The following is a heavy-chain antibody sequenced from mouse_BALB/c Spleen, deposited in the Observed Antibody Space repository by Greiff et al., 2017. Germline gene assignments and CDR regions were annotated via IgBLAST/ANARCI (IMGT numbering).Heavy chain of an antibody. CDR1: GYAFTNYL. V-gene: IGHV1-54*01. CDR3: ARDGLRRAMDY. CDR2: INPGSGGT. Sequence: QVHVKQSGAELVRPGTSVKVSCKASGYAFTNYLIEWVKQRPGQGLEWIGVINPGSGGTNYNEKFKGKATLTADKSSSTAYMQLSSLTSDDSAVYFCARDGLRRAMDYWGQGTSVTVSS. J-gene: IGHJ4*01. D-gene: IGHD2-4*01.